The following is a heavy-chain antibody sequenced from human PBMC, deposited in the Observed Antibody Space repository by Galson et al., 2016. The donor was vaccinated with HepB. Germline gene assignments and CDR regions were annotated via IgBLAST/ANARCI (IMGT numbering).Heavy chain of an antibody. CDR1: GFTFSSYW. D-gene: IGHD5-12*01. CDR3: ARDLGGYGGY. J-gene: IGHJ4*02. V-gene: IGHV3-74*01. Sequence: SLRLSCAASGFTFSSYWMTWVRQVPGNGLVWVSRIDTDGRITNYADSVRGRFTISRDNTKNTLFLQMNSLRAEDTAVYYCARDLGGYGGYWGQGTLVTVSS. CDR2: IDTDGRIT.